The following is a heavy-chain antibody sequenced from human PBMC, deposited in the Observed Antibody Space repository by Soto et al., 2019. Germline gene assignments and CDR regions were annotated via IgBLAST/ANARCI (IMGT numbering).Heavy chain of an antibody. V-gene: IGHV1-69*02. CDR1: GGTFSSYT. CDR2: IIPILGIA. CDR3: AIGDSIFDY. J-gene: IGHJ4*02. Sequence: QVQLVQSGAEVKKPGSSVNVSCKASGGTFSSYTISWVRQAPGQGLEWTGRIIPILGIANYAQKFQGRVTITADKSTSTAYMELSSLRSEDTAVYYCAIGDSIFDYWGQGTLVTVSS. D-gene: IGHD2-21*02.